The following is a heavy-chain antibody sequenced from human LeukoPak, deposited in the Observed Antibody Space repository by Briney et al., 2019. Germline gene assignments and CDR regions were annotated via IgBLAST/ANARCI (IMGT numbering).Heavy chain of an antibody. CDR2: IIPIFGTA. CDR1: GGTFSSYA. CDR3: ARGVRGPYSSSWYYFDY. Sequence: SVKVSCKASGGTFSSYAISWVRQAPGQGPEWMGRIIPIFGTANYAQKFQGRVTITTDGSTSTAYMELSSLRPEDTAVYYCARGVRGPYSSSWYYFDYWGQGTLVTVSS. D-gene: IGHD6-13*01. J-gene: IGHJ4*02. V-gene: IGHV1-69*05.